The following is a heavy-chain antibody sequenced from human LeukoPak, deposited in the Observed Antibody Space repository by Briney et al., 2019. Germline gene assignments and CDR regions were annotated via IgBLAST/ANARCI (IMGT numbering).Heavy chain of an antibody. CDR2: IYHSGST. J-gene: IGHJ6*03. CDR1: GYSISSGYY. V-gene: IGHV4-38-2*02. Sequence: SETLSLTCTVSGYSISSGYYWGWIRQPPGKGLEWVGGIYHSGSTYYNPSLKSRVTISVDTSKNQFSLKLSSVTAADTAVYSCARDLAQAGYYYYYYYMDVWGKGTTVTVSS. CDR3: ARDLAQAGYYYYYYYMDV.